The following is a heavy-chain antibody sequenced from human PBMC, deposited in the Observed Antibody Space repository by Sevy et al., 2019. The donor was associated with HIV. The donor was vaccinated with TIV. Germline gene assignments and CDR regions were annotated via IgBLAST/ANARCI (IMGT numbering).Heavy chain of an antibody. V-gene: IGHV3-30-3*01. J-gene: IGHJ5*02. Sequence: GGSLRLSCAASGFPFSTYALYWVRQAPGKGLEWVAVISYDGSNKYYADSVKGRFTISRDSSTNTLYLQMNSLTTEDTAVYYCARDLRSNYNNYFDPWGQGTLVTVSS. CDR1: GFPFSTYA. CDR3: ARDLRSNYNNYFDP. CDR2: ISYDGSNK. D-gene: IGHD4-4*01.